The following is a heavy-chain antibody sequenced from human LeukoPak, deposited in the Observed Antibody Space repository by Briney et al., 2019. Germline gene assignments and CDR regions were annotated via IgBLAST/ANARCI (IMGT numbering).Heavy chain of an antibody. CDR3: ARDYDFWSGYLGPGWYFDL. D-gene: IGHD3-3*01. CDR2: ISYSGGDT. V-gene: IGHV3-23*01. Sequence: GGSLRLSCAASGFTFSSYALSWVRQAPGKGLEWVSAISYSGGDTYYADSVKGRFTISRDNAKNSLYLQMNSLRAEDTAVYYCARDYDFWSGYLGPGWYFDLWGRGTLVTVSS. J-gene: IGHJ2*01. CDR1: GFTFSSYA.